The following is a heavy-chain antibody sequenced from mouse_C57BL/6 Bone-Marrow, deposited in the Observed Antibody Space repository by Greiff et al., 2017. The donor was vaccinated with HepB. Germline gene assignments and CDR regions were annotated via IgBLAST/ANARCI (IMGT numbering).Heavy chain of an antibody. CDR1: GFTFSDYG. CDR2: ISSGSSTI. V-gene: IGHV5-17*01. D-gene: IGHD2-4*01. Sequence: EVKLVESGGGLVKPGGSLKLSCAASGFTFSDYGMHWVRQAPEKGLEWVAYISSGSSTIYYADTVKGRFTISRDNAKNTLFLQMTSLRSEDTAMYYCARRAMITSYFDYWGQGTTLTVSS. J-gene: IGHJ2*01. CDR3: ARRAMITSYFDY.